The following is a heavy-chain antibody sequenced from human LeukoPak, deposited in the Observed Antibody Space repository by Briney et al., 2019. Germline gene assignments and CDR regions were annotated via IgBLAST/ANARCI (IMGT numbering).Heavy chain of an antibody. J-gene: IGHJ4*02. Sequence: GGSLRLSCAASGFTFSSNAMTWVRQAPGKGLEWVSAISASSGNTYYADSVKGRFTISRDISMQTLYLQMNSLRAEDTAVYYCAKGSRIDGYNSWGQGTLVTVPS. CDR3: AKGSRIDGYNS. D-gene: IGHD5-24*01. CDR1: GFTFSSNA. CDR2: ISASSGNT. V-gene: IGHV3-23*01.